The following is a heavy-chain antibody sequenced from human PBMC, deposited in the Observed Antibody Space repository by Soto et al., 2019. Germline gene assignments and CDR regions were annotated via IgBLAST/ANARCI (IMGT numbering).Heavy chain of an antibody. CDR1: GGSTSSYY. CDR2: NSYSGST. CDR3: ARHGGSYSFDY. D-gene: IGHD1-26*01. Sequence: QVQLQESGPGLVKPSETLSLTCTVTGGSTSSYYWSWLRQPPGKGLEWIGYNSYSGSTDYNPSLTSRATISVATSKNQSSLKLSSATAADTAVYYCARHGGSYSFDYWGQGTLVTVSS. V-gene: IGHV4-59*08. J-gene: IGHJ4*02.